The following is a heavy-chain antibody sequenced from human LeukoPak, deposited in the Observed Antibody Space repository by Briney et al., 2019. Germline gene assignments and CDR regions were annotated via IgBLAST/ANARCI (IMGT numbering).Heavy chain of an antibody. D-gene: IGHD2-15*01. CDR2: MPGIIDSS. CDR3: AKDWRSGGWWQGIFDV. CDR1: GFAFTTYA. V-gene: IGHV3-23*01. J-gene: IGHJ6*04. Sequence: GGSLRLSCAASGFAFTTYAMSGVGQAPGKGREWGAAMPGIIDSSYYADSLKGVFTISRDNSKTPLYLPMNSLRTEDTAVYYCAKDWRSGGWWQGIFDVWGKGTTVTVSP.